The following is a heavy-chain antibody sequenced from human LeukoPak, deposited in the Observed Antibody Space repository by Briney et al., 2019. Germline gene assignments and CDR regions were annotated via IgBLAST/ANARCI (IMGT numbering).Heavy chain of an antibody. J-gene: IGHJ4*02. CDR3: ARDNALAAPSYFDY. V-gene: IGHV1-18*01. D-gene: IGHD6-13*01. Sequence: ASVKVSCKASGYTFTSYGISWVRQAPAQGLEWMGWIRAYNGNTNYAQKLQGRVTMTTDTSTSTAYMELRSLRSDDTAVYYCARDNALAAPSYFDYWGQGTLVTVSS. CDR1: GYTFTSYG. CDR2: IRAYNGNT.